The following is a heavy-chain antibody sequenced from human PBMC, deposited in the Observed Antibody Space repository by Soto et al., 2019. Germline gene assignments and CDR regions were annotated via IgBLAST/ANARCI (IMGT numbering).Heavy chain of an antibody. CDR3: ARGDWAAALSV. CDR1: GFTFSSYD. V-gene: IGHV3-13*01. CDR2: IGTAGDT. J-gene: IGHJ6*02. Sequence: GSLRLSCAASGFTFSSYDMHWVRQATGKGLEWVSAIGTAGDTYYPGSVKGRFTISRENAKNSLYLQMNSLRAGDTAVYYCARGDWAAALSVWGQGTTVTVSS. D-gene: IGHD6-13*01.